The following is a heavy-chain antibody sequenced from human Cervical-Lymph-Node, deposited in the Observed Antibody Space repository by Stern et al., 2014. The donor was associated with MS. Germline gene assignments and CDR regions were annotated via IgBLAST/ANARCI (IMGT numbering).Heavy chain of an antibody. CDR2: IIPLFGTA. J-gene: IGHJ4*02. CDR3: ARELSQVLVY. V-gene: IGHV1-69*01. CDR1: GGTFSSST. Sequence: VQLVASGAEVKKPGSSVQVSCRASGGTFSSSTISWERQAPGQWLEWMGGIIPLFGTANYAQKFQGRVTITADESTSTAYMELSSLRSEDTAVYYCARELSQVLVYWGQGALVTVSS.